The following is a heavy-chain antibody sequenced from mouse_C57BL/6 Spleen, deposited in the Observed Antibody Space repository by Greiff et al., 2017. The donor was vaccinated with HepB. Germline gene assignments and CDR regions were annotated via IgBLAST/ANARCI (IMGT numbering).Heavy chain of an antibody. D-gene: IGHD1-1*01. J-gene: IGHJ2*01. CDR3: ARKGTTVVGNYFDY. Sequence: QVQLKESGAELVRPGASVKLSCKASGYTFTDYYINWVKQRPGQGLEWIARIYPGSGNTYYNEKFKGKATLTAEKSSSTAYMQLSSLTSEDSAVYFCARKGTTVVGNYFDYWGQGTTLTVSS. CDR2: IYPGSGNT. CDR1: GYTFTDYY. V-gene: IGHV1-76*01.